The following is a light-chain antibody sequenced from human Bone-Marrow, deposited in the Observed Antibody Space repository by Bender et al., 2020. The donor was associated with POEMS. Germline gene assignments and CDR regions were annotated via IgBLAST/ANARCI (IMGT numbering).Light chain of an antibody. V-gene: IGLV2-23*02. CDR2: EVS. J-gene: IGLJ1*01. Sequence: QSALTQPASVSGSPGQSITISCIGTRSDVGGYNLVSWYQQHPGKAPKLIIYEVSKRPSGISSRFSGSKFGNTASLTISGLQAEDEADYYCCSYTGSTDFDVFGTGTKVTV. CDR3: CSYTGSTDFDV. CDR1: RSDVGGYNL.